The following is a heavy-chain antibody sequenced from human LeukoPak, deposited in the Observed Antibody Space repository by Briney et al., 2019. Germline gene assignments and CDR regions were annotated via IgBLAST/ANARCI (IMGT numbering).Heavy chain of an antibody. Sequence: GASVKVSCKASGGTFSSYAISWVRQAPGQGLEWMGGIIPIFGTANYAQKFQGRVTITADESTSTAYMELSSLRSEDTAVYYCARDRMGGSYYLINYYYGMDVWGQGTTVTVSS. CDR1: GGTFSSYA. CDR3: ARDRMGGSYYLINYYYGMDV. D-gene: IGHD1-26*01. J-gene: IGHJ6*02. CDR2: IIPIFGTA. V-gene: IGHV1-69*01.